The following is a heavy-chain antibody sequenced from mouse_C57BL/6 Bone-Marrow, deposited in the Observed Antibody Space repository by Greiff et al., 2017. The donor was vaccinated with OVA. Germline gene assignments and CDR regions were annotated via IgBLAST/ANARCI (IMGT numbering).Heavy chain of an antibody. CDR1: GYTFTSYW. J-gene: IGHJ4*01. CDR2: IDPSDSYT. Sequence: QVQLQQPGAELVMPGASVKLSCKASGYTFTSYWMHWVKQRPGQGLEWIGEIDPSDSYTNYNQKFKGKSTLTVDKSSSTAYMQLSSLTSEDSAVYDCASFYPHEYGSRYYAMDYWGQGTSVTVSS. CDR3: ASFYPHEYGSRYYAMDY. V-gene: IGHV1-69*01. D-gene: IGHD1-1*01.